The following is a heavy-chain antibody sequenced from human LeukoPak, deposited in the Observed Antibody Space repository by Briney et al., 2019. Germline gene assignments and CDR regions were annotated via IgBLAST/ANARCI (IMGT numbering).Heavy chain of an antibody. J-gene: IGHJ6*04. CDR2: ISSSSSYI. V-gene: IGHV3-21*01. CDR1: GFTFSSYS. D-gene: IGHD3-10*02. CDR3: AELGITMIGGV. Sequence: GGSLRLSCAASGFTFSSYSMNWVRQAPGKGLEWVSSISSSSSYIYYADSVKGRFTISRDNAKNSLYLQVNSLRAEDTAVYYCAELGITMIGGVWGKGTTVTISS.